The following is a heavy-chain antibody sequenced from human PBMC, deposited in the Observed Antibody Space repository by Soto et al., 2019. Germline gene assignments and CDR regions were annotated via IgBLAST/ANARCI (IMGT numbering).Heavy chain of an antibody. Sequence: PGRSLRLSCTASGFTFGDYAMSWVRQAPGKGLEWVGFIRSKAYGGTTEYAASVKGRFTISRDDSKSIAYLQMNSLKTEDTAVYYCTIPPEYYYDSSGLGWGQGTLVTVSS. CDR3: TIPPEYYYDSSGLG. CDR1: GFTFGDYA. CDR2: IRSKAYGGTT. D-gene: IGHD3-22*01. J-gene: IGHJ4*02. V-gene: IGHV3-49*04.